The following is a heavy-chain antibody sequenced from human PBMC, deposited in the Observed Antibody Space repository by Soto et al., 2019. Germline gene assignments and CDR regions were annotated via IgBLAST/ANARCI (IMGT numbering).Heavy chain of an antibody. V-gene: IGHV5-51*01. CDR3: ARLPGVRGVFDGFNV. Sequence: GESLQISCTGSGYSFAGYWIGWVRQIPGKGLDWMGVIYPGDSDTRYSPSFHGQVTISADKSISTAYLQWSSLKASDTAMYFCARLPGVRGVFDGFNVWGQGTMVTVSS. J-gene: IGHJ3*01. CDR2: IYPGDSDT. D-gene: IGHD3-10*01. CDR1: GYSFAGYW.